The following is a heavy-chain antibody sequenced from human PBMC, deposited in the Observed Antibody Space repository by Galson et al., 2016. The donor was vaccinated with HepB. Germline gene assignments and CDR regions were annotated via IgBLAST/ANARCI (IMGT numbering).Heavy chain of an antibody. J-gene: IGHJ3*02. D-gene: IGHD4/OR15-4a*01. CDR1: GFTFGSYA. CDR2: ISPSGWSS. V-gene: IGHV3-23*01. Sequence: SLRLSCAASGFTFGSYAMTWVRQAPGKGLTWVSSISPSGWSSHNADSVKGRFPTSRDNSKFTLYLQMNSLRAEDTAVYYFARHLRVGSGAHRDVFDIWGRGTMVSVSS. CDR3: ARHLRVGSGAHRDVFDI.